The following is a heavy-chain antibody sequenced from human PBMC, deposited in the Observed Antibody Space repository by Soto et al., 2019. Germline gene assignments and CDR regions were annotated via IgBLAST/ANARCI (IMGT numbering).Heavy chain of an antibody. D-gene: IGHD3-9*01. V-gene: IGHV3-73*01. CDR3: SRDDSDWFFN. CDR1: GFIFSDSP. J-gene: IGHJ4*02. CDR2: IRSKVNSYGT. Sequence: GGSLRLSCVVSGFIFSDSPMHWVRQASGKGLEWVGRIRSKVNSYGTAYAASVKGRFTVSRDDSKNTAYLQMNSLESEDTAVYYCSRDDSDWFFNWGRGTLVTVSS.